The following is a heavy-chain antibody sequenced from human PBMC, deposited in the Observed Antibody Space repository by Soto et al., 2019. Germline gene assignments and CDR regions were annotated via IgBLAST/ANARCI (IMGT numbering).Heavy chain of an antibody. J-gene: IGHJ4*02. D-gene: IGHD4-17*01. Sequence: QLQLQESGPGLVKPSETLSLTCTVSVGSISSSSYYWGWIRQPPGNGLEWIGSIYYSRSTYYNPSLKSRVTISVETSKNQFSLKLGSVTAADTAVYYCARYVWYTTVTVDYWGQGTLVTVSS. CDR3: ARYVWYTTVTVDY. V-gene: IGHV4-39*01. CDR2: IYYSRST. CDR1: VGSISSSSYY.